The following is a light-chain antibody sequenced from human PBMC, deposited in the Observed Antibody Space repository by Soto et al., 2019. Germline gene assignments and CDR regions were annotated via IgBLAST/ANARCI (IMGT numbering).Light chain of an antibody. CDR1: SSDVGGNNY. CDR3: CSYTTSSTFV. J-gene: IGLJ1*01. Sequence: QSVLTQPASVSGSPGQSITISCTGTSSDVGGNNYVSWYQQHPGKAPQLMIYEVSSRPSGVSNRFSGSKSGNTASLTISGLQAEDEADYYCCSYTTSSTFVFGAGTKLTVL. V-gene: IGLV2-14*01. CDR2: EVS.